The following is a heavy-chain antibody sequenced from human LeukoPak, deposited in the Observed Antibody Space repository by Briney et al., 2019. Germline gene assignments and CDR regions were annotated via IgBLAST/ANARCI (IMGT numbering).Heavy chain of an antibody. J-gene: IGHJ3*02. CDR2: IYHSGRT. CDR1: GGSFSGYY. CDR3: ATYNWDDPDAFDI. V-gene: IGHV4-38-2*01. Sequence: PSETLSLTCAVYGGSFSGYYWGWIRQPPGKGLEWIGSIYHSGRTYYNPSLKSRITISLDTSKNQFSLKLSSVTAADTAVYYCATYNWDDPDAFDIWGQGTMVTVSS. D-gene: IGHD1-20*01.